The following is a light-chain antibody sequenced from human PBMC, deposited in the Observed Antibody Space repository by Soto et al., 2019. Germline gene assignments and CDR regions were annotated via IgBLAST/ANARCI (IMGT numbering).Light chain of an antibody. V-gene: IGLV2-14*01. CDR2: EVS. Sequence: QSVLTQPASVSGSPGQSITISCTGTSSDVGGYNYVSWYQHHPGRAPKLMIYEVSTRPSGVSNRFSGSKSGNTASLTISGLQAEDEADYYCSSYTSSTLFVFGTGTNVTVL. CDR3: SSYTSSTLFV. J-gene: IGLJ1*01. CDR1: SSDVGGYNY.